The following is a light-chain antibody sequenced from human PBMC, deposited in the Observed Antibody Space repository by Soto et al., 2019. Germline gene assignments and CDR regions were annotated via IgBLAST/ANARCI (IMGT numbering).Light chain of an antibody. V-gene: IGKV2-28*01. CDR3: MQALQTPYT. Sequence: DIVMTQSPVSLPVTPGEPASISCRSSQSLLHRNGYNYLDWYLQKPGQSPQLLIYLGSNRASGVPDRCSGSGSGTDFTLKISRVEAEDVGVYYCMQALQTPYTFGQGTKLEIK. J-gene: IGKJ2*01. CDR2: LGS. CDR1: QSLLHRNGYNY.